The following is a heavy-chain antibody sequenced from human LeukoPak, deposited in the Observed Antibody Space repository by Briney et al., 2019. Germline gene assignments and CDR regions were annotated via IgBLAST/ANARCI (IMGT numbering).Heavy chain of an antibody. CDR2: IIPIFGTA. Sequence: SVKVSCKASGGTFSSYAISWVRQAPGQGLEWMGGIIPIFGTANYAQKFQGRVTITTDESTSTAYMELSSLGSEDTAVYYCARERASAAGYYMDVWGKGTTVTVSS. CDR1: GGTFSSYA. CDR3: ARERASAAGYYMDV. V-gene: IGHV1-69*05. D-gene: IGHD6-13*01. J-gene: IGHJ6*03.